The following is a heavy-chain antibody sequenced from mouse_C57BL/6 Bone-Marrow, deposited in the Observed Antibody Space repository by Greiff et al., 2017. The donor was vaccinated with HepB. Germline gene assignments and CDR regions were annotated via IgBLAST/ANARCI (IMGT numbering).Heavy chain of an antibody. D-gene: IGHD1-1*01. CDR3: ARNYGSDY. CDR1: GFTFSDYG. V-gene: IGHV5-17*01. J-gene: IGHJ2*01. CDR2: ISSGSSTI. Sequence: VHVKQSGGGLVKPGGSLKLSCAASGFTFSDYGMHWVRQAPEKGLEWVAYISSGSSTIYYADTVKGRFTISRDKAKNTLFLQMTRLRSEDTAMYYCARNYGSDYWGQGTTLTVSS.